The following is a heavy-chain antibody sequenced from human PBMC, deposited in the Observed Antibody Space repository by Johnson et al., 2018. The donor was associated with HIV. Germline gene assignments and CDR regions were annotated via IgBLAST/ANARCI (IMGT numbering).Heavy chain of an antibody. CDR3: ARVIAAAGGRAYDAFDI. CDR1: GFTFSSYW. CDR2: IKQDGSEK. V-gene: IGHV3-7*01. Sequence: VKLVESGGGLVQPGGSLRLSCAASGFTFSSYWMSWVRQAPGKGLEWVANIKQDGSEKYYVDSVKGRFTISRDNAKNSLYLQMNSLRAEDTAVYYCARVIAAAGGRAYDAFDIWDQGTMVTVSS. D-gene: IGHD6-13*01. J-gene: IGHJ3*02.